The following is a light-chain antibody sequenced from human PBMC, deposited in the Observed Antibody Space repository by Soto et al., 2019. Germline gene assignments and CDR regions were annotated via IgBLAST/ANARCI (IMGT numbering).Light chain of an antibody. J-gene: IGLJ2*01. CDR1: HTKIRSNP. Sequence: QSVLTQPPSASGTPGQRDSISWPGRHTKIRSNPGNWYWHVPGTAPKLLLLRDTQRPLGGPDRFSGSKSGTSASLALSRFQSEDAPEYYCAAWDDSLNGLVFGGGTQVTVL. CDR2: RDT. CDR3: AAWDDSLNGLV. V-gene: IGLV1-44*01.